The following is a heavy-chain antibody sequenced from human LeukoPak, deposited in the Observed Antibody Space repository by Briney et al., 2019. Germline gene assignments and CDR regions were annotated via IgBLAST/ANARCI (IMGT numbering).Heavy chain of an antibody. CDR3: TTDPQSLS. V-gene: IGHV3-15*01. CDR2: MKSKADGGTT. Sequence: GGSLRLSCAASGFTFSKTWMSWVRQAPGKGLEWVGRMKSKADGGTTDYAAHVEGRFTTSRDDSKDTLFLQMSSVKTEDTAVYYCTTDPQSLSWGQGTLVIVSS. J-gene: IGHJ4*02. CDR1: GFTFSKTW.